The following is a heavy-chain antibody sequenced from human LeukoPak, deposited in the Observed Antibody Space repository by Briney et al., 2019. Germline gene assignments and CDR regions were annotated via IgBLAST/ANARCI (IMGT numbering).Heavy chain of an antibody. J-gene: IGHJ4*02. CDR2: IYYSGST. Sequence: SETLSLTCTVSGGSISSGGYYWSWIRQHPGKGLEWIGYIYYSGSTYYNPFLKSRVTISVDTSKNQFSLKLSSVTAADTAVYYCARDVGPYYDSSGYPGIWGQGTLVTVSS. V-gene: IGHV4-31*03. D-gene: IGHD3-22*01. CDR1: GGSISSGGYY. CDR3: ARDVGPYYDSSGYPGI.